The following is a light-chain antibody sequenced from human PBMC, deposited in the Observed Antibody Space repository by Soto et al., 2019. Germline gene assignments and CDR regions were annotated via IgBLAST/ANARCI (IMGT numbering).Light chain of an antibody. CDR3: QQSYSTPYT. CDR1: QSISSN. J-gene: IGKJ2*01. V-gene: IGKV1-39*01. CDR2: VAS. Sequence: DIQMTQSPSSLSASVGDRVTITCRASQSISSNLNWYQQKPGVAPKLLIYVASSLQSGVPSRFSGSESGTDYTLTISSLQPDDFATYYCQQSYSTPYTFGQGTKLEIK.